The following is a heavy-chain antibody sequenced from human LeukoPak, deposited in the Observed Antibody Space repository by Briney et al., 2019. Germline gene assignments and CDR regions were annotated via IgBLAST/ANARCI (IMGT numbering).Heavy chain of an antibody. D-gene: IGHD3-3*01. CDR1: GFTFSSYW. Sequence: AGSLRLSCAASGFTFSSYWMHWVRQAPGKAVVGVSRIKSDGSNTNYADSVTGRITNSRDTAENTLHLQMNSLRAEDTAVYYCARGGYYGSGRYYFDSWGQGTLVTVSS. CDR2: IKSDGSNT. CDR3: ARGGYYGSGRYYFDS. V-gene: IGHV3-74*01. J-gene: IGHJ4*02.